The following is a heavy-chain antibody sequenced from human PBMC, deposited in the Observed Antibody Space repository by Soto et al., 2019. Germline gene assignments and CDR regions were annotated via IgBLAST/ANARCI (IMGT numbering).Heavy chain of an antibody. D-gene: IGHD2-15*01. CDR3: ESGPLGYCSGGSCYPRGYWFDP. Sequence: PSETLSLTCAVYGGSFSGYYWSWIRQPPGKGLEWIGEINHSGSTNYNPSLKSRVTISVDTSKNQFSLKLSSVTAADTAVYYCESGPLGYCSGGSCYPRGYWFDPWGQGTLVTVSS. J-gene: IGHJ5*02. CDR1: GGSFSGYY. V-gene: IGHV4-34*01. CDR2: INHSGST.